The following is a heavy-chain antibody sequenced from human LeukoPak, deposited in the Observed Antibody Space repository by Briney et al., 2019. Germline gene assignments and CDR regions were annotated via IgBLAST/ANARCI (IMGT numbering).Heavy chain of an antibody. CDR2: ISSTGGTT. D-gene: IGHD3-16*02. CDR1: GFTFSSYG. CDR3: AKDVITFGGVIGPFDY. J-gene: IGHJ4*02. Sequence: GGSLRLSCAASGFTFSSYGMSWVRQAPGKGLEWVSSISSTGGTTYYADSVKGRFTISRDNSKNTLYLQMNSLRAEDTAVYYCAKDVITFGGVIGPFDYWGQGTLVTVSS. V-gene: IGHV3-23*01.